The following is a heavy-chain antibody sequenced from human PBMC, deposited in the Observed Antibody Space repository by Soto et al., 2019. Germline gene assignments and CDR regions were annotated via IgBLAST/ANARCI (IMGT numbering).Heavy chain of an antibody. CDR1: GYTFTSYY. J-gene: IGHJ3*02. V-gene: IGHV1-46*03. CDR2: INPSGGST. CDR3: ASAKYSSSWDPGAFDI. Sequence: GASVKVSCKASGYTFTSYYMHWVRQAPGQGLEWTGIINPSGGSTSYAQKFQGRVTMTRDTSTSTVYMELSSLRSEDTAVYYCASAKYSSSWDPGAFDIWGQGTMVTVSS. D-gene: IGHD6-13*01.